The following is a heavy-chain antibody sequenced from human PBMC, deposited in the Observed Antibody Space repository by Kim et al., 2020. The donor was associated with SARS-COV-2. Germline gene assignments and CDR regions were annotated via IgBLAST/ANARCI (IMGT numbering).Heavy chain of an antibody. CDR3: AKGLGQQGNWFDP. D-gene: IGHD6-13*01. Sequence: GGSLRLSCAASGFTFEDYDMHWVRQAPGKGLEWVSSISWNSGRIGYADSVKGRFTISRDNAKNSLYLQMNSLRAEDTALYYCAKGLGQQGNWFDPWGQGTLVTVSS. J-gene: IGHJ5*02. CDR2: ISWNSGRI. CDR1: GFTFEDYD. V-gene: IGHV3-9*01.